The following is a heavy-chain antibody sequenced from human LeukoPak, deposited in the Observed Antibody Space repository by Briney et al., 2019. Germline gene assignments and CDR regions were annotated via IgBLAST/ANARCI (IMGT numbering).Heavy chain of an antibody. Sequence: SETLSLTCTVSGGSISSYYWSWIRQPAGKGLEWIGRIYTSGSTNYNPSLKSRVTMSVDTSKNQFSLKLSSVTAADTAVYYCARGPYSSTYYYYYMDVWGKGTTVTVSS. D-gene: IGHD6-13*01. CDR3: ARGPYSSTYYYYYMDV. CDR2: IYTSGST. CDR1: GGSISSYY. J-gene: IGHJ6*03. V-gene: IGHV4-4*07.